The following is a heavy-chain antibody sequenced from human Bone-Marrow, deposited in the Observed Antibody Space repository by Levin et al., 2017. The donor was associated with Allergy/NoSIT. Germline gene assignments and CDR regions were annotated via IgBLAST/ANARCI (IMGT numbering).Heavy chain of an antibody. J-gene: IGHJ4*02. V-gene: IGHV3-23*01. Sequence: SGGSLRLSCAASGFTFSDYAMTWVRQAPGKGLEWVSTISVRGGSTYIADSVKGRFTLSRDDSQNTLYLQMDSLRAEDTAVYYCAKPVDNNWRGRFDCWGQGTLVTVSS. CDR3: AKPVDNNWRGRFDC. D-gene: IGHD1-1*01. CDR2: ISVRGGST. CDR1: GFTFSDYA.